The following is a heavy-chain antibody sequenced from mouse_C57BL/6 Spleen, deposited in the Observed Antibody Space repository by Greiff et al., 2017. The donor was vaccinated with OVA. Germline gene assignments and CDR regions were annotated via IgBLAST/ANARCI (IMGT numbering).Heavy chain of an antibody. CDR3: AREGFFITTVVADYYAMDY. Sequence: VKLQESGPELVKPGASVKISCKASGYAFSSSWMNWVKQRPGKGLEWIGRIYPGDGDTNYNGKFKGKATLTADKSSSTAYMQLSSLTSEDSAVYFCAREGFFITTVVADYYAMDYWGQGTSVTVSS. CDR2: IYPGDGDT. CDR1: GYAFSSSW. J-gene: IGHJ4*01. V-gene: IGHV1-82*01. D-gene: IGHD1-1*01.